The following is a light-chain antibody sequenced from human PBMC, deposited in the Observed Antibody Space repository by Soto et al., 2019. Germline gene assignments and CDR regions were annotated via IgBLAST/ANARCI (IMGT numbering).Light chain of an antibody. CDR3: QQYAGSPPT. CDR2: SAS. V-gene: IGKV3-20*01. Sequence: EIVLTQSPGTLSLSPGERATLSCRASQSVNNNYLAWYQQKPGQAPRLLIYSASSRATGIPDRFSGSGSGTDFTLTISSLEPEDFAVYSCQQYAGSPPTFGQGTRLEIK. J-gene: IGKJ5*01. CDR1: QSVNNNY.